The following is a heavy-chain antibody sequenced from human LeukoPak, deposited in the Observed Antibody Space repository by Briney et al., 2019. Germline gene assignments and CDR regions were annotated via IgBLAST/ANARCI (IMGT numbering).Heavy chain of an antibody. J-gene: IGHJ5*02. CDR2: IYYSGST. CDR1: GGSISSYY. CDR3: ARDMRIQLNRGAIWFDP. Sequence: SETLSLTCTVSGGSISSYYWSWIRQPPGKGLEWIGYIYYSGSTNYNPSLKSRVTISVDTSKNQFSLKLSSVTAADTAVYYCARDMRIQLNRGAIWFDPWGQGTLVTVSS. D-gene: IGHD5-18*01. V-gene: IGHV4-59*01.